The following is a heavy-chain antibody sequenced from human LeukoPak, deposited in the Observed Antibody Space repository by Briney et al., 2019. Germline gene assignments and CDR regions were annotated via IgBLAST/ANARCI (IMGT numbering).Heavy chain of an antibody. D-gene: IGHD4-17*01. CDR1: GFTFSSYA. CDR2: ISYDGSNK. CDR3: ARDLGETTVTTLRDY. J-gene: IGHJ4*02. V-gene: IGHV3-30-3*01. Sequence: PGGSLGLSCAASGFTFSSYAMHWVRQAPGKGLEWVAVISYDGSNKYYADSVKGRFTISRDNSKNTLYLQMNSLRAEDTAVYYCARDLGETTVTTLRDYWGQGTLVTVSS.